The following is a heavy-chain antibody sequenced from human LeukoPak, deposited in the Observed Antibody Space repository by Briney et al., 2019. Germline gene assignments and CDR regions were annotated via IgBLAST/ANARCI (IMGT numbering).Heavy chain of an antibody. V-gene: IGHV4-34*01. CDR3: ARGRIYYYDSSGLSSLDY. D-gene: IGHD3-22*01. CDR2: INHSGST. CDR1: GGSFSGYY. Sequence: SETLSLTCAVYGGSFSGYYWSWIRQPPGKGLEWIGEINHSGSTNYNPSLKSRVTISVDTSKNQFSLKLSSVTAADTAVYYCARGRIYYYDSSGLSSLDYWGQGTLVTVSS. J-gene: IGHJ4*02.